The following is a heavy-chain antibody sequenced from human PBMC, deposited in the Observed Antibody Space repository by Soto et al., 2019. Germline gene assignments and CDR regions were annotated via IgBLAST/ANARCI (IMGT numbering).Heavy chain of an antibody. CDR1: GYTFTSYG. J-gene: IGHJ4*02. V-gene: IGHV1-18*01. CDR2: ISAYNGNT. D-gene: IGHD2-21*02. Sequence: ASVKVSCKASGYTFTSYGIRWVRQAPGQGLEWMGWISAYNGNTNYAQKLQGRVTMTTDTSTSTAYMELRSLRSDDTAVYYCARVWEGDYYFDYWGQGILVTVSS. CDR3: ARVWEGDYYFDY.